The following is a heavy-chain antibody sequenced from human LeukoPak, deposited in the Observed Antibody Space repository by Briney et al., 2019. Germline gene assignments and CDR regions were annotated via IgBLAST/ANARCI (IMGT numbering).Heavy chain of an antibody. CDR3: AKRGPTAYYFDS. J-gene: IGHJ4*02. D-gene: IGHD3-10*01. Sequence: GGCVRLSCAASGFTFSSYAMSWARQAAGKGLEWVSAISASGGSTYYADSVKGRFTISRDNSKNTLYLQMNSRRAEDTAVYYCAKRGPTAYYFDSWGQGTLVTVSS. V-gene: IGHV3-23*01. CDR1: GFTFSSYA. CDR2: ISASGGST.